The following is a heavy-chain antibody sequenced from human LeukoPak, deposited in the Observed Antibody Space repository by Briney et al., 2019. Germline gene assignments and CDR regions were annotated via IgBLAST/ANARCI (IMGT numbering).Heavy chain of an antibody. Sequence: GGSLRLSCAASGFTFSGYEMNWVRQAPGKGLEWISYICGRGVTILSADSVKGRFTISRDNAKNLLYLQMNSLRAEDTAVYYCAKLGGARSIHYYFAHWGQGTLVTVSS. V-gene: IGHV3-48*03. D-gene: IGHD6-13*01. J-gene: IGHJ4*02. CDR2: ICGRGVTI. CDR3: AKLGGARSIHYYFAH. CDR1: GFTFSGYE.